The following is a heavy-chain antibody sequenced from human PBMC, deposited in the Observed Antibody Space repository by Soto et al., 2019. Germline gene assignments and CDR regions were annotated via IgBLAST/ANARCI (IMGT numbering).Heavy chain of an antibody. J-gene: IGHJ4*02. V-gene: IGHV3-30*03. CDR1: GFSFSSHG. D-gene: IGHD3-9*01. CDR3: ARGRGDVSRHFDWSSALIDF. Sequence: QVQLVESGGGVVQPGRSLRLSCEVSGFSFSSHGMHWVRQAPGKGLEWVAVISYDGSNQAYVDFVKGRFTVSRDDSTNTLYLQMNSLPPGDTAMYFCARGRGDVSRHFDWSSALIDFWGQGTLVTVSS. CDR2: ISYDGSNQ.